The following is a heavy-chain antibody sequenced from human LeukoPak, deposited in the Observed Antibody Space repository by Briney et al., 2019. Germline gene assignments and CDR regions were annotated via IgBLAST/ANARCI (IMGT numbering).Heavy chain of an antibody. CDR2: IYYSGST. Sequence: SETLSLTCTVSGGSISSYYWSWIRQPPGKGLEWIGYIYYSGSTNYNPSLKSRVTISVDTSKNQFSLKLSSVTAADTAVYYCARHSPEADIVVVPAAFPFDYWGRGTLVTVSS. CDR3: ARHSPEADIVVVPAAFPFDY. V-gene: IGHV4-59*08. J-gene: IGHJ4*02. D-gene: IGHD2-2*01. CDR1: GGSISSYY.